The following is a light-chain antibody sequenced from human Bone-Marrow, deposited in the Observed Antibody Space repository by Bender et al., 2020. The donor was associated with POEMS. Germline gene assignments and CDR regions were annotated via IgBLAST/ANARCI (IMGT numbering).Light chain of an antibody. J-gene: IGLJ3*02. CDR1: SSDIGAYNY. Sequence: QSALTQPRSVSGSPGQSVTISCTGTSSDIGAYNYVSWYQQHPGKAPRLLIHEVSKRPSGVSDRFSGSRSGTSASLAISGLQSEDEADYYCAVWDDSLNGWVFGGGTKLTVL. CDR2: EVS. CDR3: AVWDDSLNGWV. V-gene: IGLV2-11*01.